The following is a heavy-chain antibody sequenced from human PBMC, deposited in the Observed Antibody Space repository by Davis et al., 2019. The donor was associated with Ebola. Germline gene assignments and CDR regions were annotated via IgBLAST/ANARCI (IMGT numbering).Heavy chain of an antibody. J-gene: IGHJ4*02. CDR2: IYYSGST. CDR1: GGSISSYY. Sequence: SETLSLTCTVSGGSISSYYWSWIRQPPGKGLEWIGYIYYSGSTNYNPSLKSRVTISVDTSKNQFSLKLSSVTAADTAVYYCARGDRRWLQPLGYWGQGTLVTVSS. CDR3: ARGDRRWLQPLGY. V-gene: IGHV4-59*12. D-gene: IGHD5-24*01.